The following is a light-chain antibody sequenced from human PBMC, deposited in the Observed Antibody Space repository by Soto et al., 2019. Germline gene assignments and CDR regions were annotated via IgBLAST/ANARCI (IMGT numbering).Light chain of an antibody. CDR2: KAS. CDR3: QQYNRWT. J-gene: IGKJ1*01. Sequence: DIQMTQSPSTLSASVGDKVTITCRASQSVSTWLAWYQQKPGKAPKLLICKASTLESGVPSRFSGSGSGTEFTLTISNLQPYYFATYYCQQYNRWTFGQGTKVEIK. CDR1: QSVSTW. V-gene: IGKV1-5*03.